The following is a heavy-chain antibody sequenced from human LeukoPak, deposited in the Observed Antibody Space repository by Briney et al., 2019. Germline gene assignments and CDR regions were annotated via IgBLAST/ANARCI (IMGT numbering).Heavy chain of an antibody. CDR1: GGSISSSSYY. CDR2: INHSGST. CDR3: ARGPHPHSGSSLWFDY. Sequence: PSETLSLTCTVSGGSISSSSYYWGWIRQPPGKGLEWIGEINHSGSTNYNPSLKSRVTISVDTSKNQFSLKLSSVTAANTAVYYCARGPHPHSGSSLWFDYWGQGTLVTVSS. J-gene: IGHJ4*02. V-gene: IGHV4-39*07. D-gene: IGHD1-26*01.